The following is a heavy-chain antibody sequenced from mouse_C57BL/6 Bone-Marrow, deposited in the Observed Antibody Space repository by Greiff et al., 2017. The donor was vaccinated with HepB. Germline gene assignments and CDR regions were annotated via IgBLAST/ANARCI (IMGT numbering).Heavy chain of an antibody. CDR1: GFTFSSYA. CDR3: ARDREGYYDYDVPYYAMDY. D-gene: IGHD2-4*01. V-gene: IGHV5-4*01. CDR2: ISDGGSYT. J-gene: IGHJ4*01. Sequence: EVKLQESGGGLVKPGGSLKLSCAASGFTFSSYAMSWVRQTPEKRLEWVATISDGGSYTYYPDNVKGRFTISRDNAKNNLYLQMSHLKSEDTAMYYCARDREGYYDYDVPYYAMDYWGQGTSVTVSS.